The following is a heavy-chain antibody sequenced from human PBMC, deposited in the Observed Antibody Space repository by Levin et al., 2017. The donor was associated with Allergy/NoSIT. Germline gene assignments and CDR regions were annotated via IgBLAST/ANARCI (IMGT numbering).Heavy chain of an antibody. CDR1: GFTFSDYY. J-gene: IGHJ4*02. Sequence: LSLTCAASGFTFSDYYMSWIRQAPGKGLEWVSYISSSSSYTNYADSVKGRFTISRDNAKNSLYLQMNSLRAEDTAVYYCASGLPVDYWGQGTLVTVSS. CDR2: ISSSSSYT. CDR3: ASGLPVDY. V-gene: IGHV3-11*03.